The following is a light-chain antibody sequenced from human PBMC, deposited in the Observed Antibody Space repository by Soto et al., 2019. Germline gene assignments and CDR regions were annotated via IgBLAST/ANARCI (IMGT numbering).Light chain of an antibody. V-gene: IGLV2-14*01. CDR2: EVS. CDR3: NSFTTSSTYV. CDR1: SSDVGGYKY. J-gene: IGLJ1*01. Sequence: QLVLTQPASVSGSPGQSITISCTGTSSDVGGYKYVSWYQQHPGKAPKLLIFEVSNRPSGVSNRFSGSKSGNTASLTISGLQAEDEADYYCNSFTTSSTYVFGSGTKVTVL.